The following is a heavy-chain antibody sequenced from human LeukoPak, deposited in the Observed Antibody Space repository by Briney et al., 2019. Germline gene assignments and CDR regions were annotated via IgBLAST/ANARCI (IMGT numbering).Heavy chain of an antibody. D-gene: IGHD1-26*01. Sequence: GGSLRPSCAASGFSFSSYGMHWVRQAPGKGLVWLTVISYDGNTIYYADSVKGRFTISRDNSKNTLYLQMNSLRIEDTAVYFCAKDLSVVGAHDSFDVWGQGTMVTVSS. CDR2: ISYDGNTI. CDR3: AKDLSVVGAHDSFDV. CDR1: GFSFSSYG. J-gene: IGHJ3*01. V-gene: IGHV3-30*18.